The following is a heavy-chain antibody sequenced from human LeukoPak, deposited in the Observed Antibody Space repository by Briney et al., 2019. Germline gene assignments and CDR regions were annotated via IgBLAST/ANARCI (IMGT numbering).Heavy chain of an antibody. D-gene: IGHD1-26*01. J-gene: IGHJ3*02. Sequence: SETLSLTCTVSGGSISSYYWSWIRQPPGKGLEWIGYIYYSGSTNYNPSLKSRVTISVDTSKNQFSLKLSSVTAADTAVYYCARESERSYRMGAFDIWGQGTMVTVSS. V-gene: IGHV4-59*01. CDR3: ARESERSYRMGAFDI. CDR1: GGSISSYY. CDR2: IYYSGST.